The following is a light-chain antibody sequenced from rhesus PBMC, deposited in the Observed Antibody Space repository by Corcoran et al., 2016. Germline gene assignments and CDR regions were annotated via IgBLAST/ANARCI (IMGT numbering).Light chain of an antibody. V-gene: IGLV2-32*02. Sequence: QAALTQPRSVSGSPGQSVTISCTGTSRDIGGYKYVSWYQQHPGPAPKLMIYEVNKRPSGVSDRFSGSKSGNTASLTISGLQAEDEADYYCSSYAGSNTYIFGAGTRLTVL. J-gene: IGLJ1*01. CDR1: SRDIGGYKY. CDR3: SSYAGSNTYI. CDR2: EVN.